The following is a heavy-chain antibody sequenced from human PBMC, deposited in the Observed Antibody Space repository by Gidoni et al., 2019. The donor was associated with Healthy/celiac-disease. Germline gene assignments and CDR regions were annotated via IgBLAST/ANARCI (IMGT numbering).Heavy chain of an antibody. CDR1: GFTFRSYA. CDR3: ARDHNRYGSYYYYGMDV. V-gene: IGHV3-30-3*01. D-gene: IGHD3-10*01. J-gene: IGHJ6*02. CDR2: ISYDGSNK. Sequence: QVQLVESGGGVVQPGRSLRLSCAASGFTFRSYAMHWVRQAPGKGLEWVAVISYDGSNKYYADSVKGRFTISRDNSKNTLYLQMNSLRAEDTAVYYCARDHNRYGSYYYYGMDVWGQGTTVTVSS.